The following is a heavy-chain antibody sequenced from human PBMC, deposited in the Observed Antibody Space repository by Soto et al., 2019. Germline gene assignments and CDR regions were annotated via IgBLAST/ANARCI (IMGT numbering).Heavy chain of an antibody. D-gene: IGHD2-8*01. V-gene: IGHV4-59*08. J-gene: IGHJ4*02. Sequence: PSETLSLTCTVSGGSISSYYWSWIRQPPGKGLEWIGYIYYSGSTYYNPSLKSRVTISVDTSKNQFSLKLSSVTAADTAVYYCSTQPGYGLCFVDYWGQGTLVPL. CDR1: GGSISSYY. CDR2: IYYSGST. CDR3: STQPGYGLCFVDY.